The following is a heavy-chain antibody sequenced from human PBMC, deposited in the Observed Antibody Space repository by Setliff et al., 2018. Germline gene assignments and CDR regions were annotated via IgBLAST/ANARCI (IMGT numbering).Heavy chain of an antibody. CDR3: ARAAARAEYSDTSAYLPFDF. D-gene: IGHD3-16*01. CDR1: GYPISRGFC. Sequence: LSLTCTVSGYPISRGFCWGWIRQSPGKGLEWIGSVYHSGSSYQNPSLRSRIAVSVDTSKNQFSLRLNSVTAADTAVYFCARAAARAEYSDTSAYLPFDFWGLGTLVTVSS. CDR2: VYHSGSS. J-gene: IGHJ4*02. V-gene: IGHV4-38-2*02.